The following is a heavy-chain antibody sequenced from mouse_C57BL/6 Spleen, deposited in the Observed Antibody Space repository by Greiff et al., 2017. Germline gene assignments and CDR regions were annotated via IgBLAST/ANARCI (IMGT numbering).Heavy chain of an antibody. CDR3: ARSGRGYYDGSDY. D-gene: IGHD1-1*01. V-gene: IGHV1-50*01. CDR2: IDPSDRYT. J-gene: IGHJ2*01. CDR1: GYTFPGYW. Sequence: QVQLQQSGAELVKPGASVKLSCKASGYTFPGYWMQWVKQRPGQGIEWIGEIDPSDRYTNYNQKFKGKASLTEDTSSSTAYMQRSSLTSEDSAVYYCARSGRGYYDGSDYWGQGTTLTVSS.